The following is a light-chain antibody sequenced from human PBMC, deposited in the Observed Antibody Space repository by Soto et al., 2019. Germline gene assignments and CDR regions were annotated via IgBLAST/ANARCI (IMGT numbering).Light chain of an antibody. J-gene: IGKJ2*01. CDR3: QQSYSTPPT. CDR1: QSISSY. CDR2: AAS. V-gene: IGKV1-39*01. Sequence: DIHMTQSPSSLSASVGDRVTITCRASQSISSYVNWYQQKSGQAPKLLIYAASSLRSGVPSRFSGTGSGTDFTLTSTSLQPEDFASDHCQQSYSTPPTFGQGTKLEIK.